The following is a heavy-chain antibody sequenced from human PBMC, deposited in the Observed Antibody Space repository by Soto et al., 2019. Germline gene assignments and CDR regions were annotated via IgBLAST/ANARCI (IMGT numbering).Heavy chain of an antibody. D-gene: IGHD4-17*01. CDR3: ARARLAYDYGDGMAV. CDR2: INPNSGGT. CDR1: GYTFTGYY. V-gene: IGHV1-2*04. J-gene: IGHJ6*02. Sequence: ASVKVSCKASGYTFTGYYMHWVRQAPGQGLEWMGWINPNSGGTNYAQKFQGWVTMTRDTSISTAYMELSRLRSDDTAVYYCARARLAYDYGDGMAVWGQGTTVTVSS.